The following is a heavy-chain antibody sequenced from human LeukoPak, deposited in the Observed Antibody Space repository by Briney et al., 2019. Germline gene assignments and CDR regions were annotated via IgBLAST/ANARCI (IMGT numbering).Heavy chain of an antibody. CDR2: ISSSSSYI. J-gene: IGHJ4*02. CDR3: ARDYYDSSGYYSY. V-gene: IGHV3-21*01. D-gene: IGHD3-22*01. CDR1: GFTFSSYS. Sequence: MSGGSLRLSCAASGFTFSSYSMNWVRQAPGKGLEWVSSISSSSSYIYYADSVKGRFTISRDNAKNSLYLQMNSLRAEDTAVYYCARDYYDSSGYYSYWGQGTLVTVSS.